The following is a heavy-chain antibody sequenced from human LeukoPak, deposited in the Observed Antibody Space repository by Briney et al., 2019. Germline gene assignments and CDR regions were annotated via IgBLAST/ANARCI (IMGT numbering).Heavy chain of an antibody. CDR1: GFTFSSYA. CDR3: ANTLPYYYDSSGYYPLDY. Sequence: GGSLRLSCAASGFTFSSYAMSWVRQAPGKGLEWVSAINGSGGSTYYADSVKGRFTISRDNSKNTLYLQMNSLRAEDTAVYYCANTLPYYYDSSGYYPLDYWGQGTLVTVSS. V-gene: IGHV3-23*01. CDR2: INGSGGST. D-gene: IGHD3-22*01. J-gene: IGHJ4*02.